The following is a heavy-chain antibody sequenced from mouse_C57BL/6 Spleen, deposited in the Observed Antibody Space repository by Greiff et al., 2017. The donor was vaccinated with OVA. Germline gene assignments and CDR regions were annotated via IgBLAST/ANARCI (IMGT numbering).Heavy chain of an antibody. V-gene: IGHV2-2*01. CDR3: ARNSITTVVPYAMDY. CDR1: GFSLTSYG. Sequence: VMLVESGPGLVQPSQSLSITCTVSGFSLTSYGVHWVRQSPGKGLEWLGVIWSGGSTDYNAAFISRLSISKDNSKSQVFFKMNSLQADDTAIYYCARNSITTVVPYAMDYWGQGTSVTVSS. CDR2: IWSGGST. D-gene: IGHD1-1*01. J-gene: IGHJ4*01.